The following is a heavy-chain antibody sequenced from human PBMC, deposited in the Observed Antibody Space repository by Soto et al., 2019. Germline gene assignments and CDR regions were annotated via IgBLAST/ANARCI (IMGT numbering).Heavy chain of an antibody. CDR2: IYYSGST. CDR1: GGSISSYY. V-gene: IGHV4-59*12. D-gene: IGHD3-22*01. CDR3: ARVFAPSGLGYYYMDV. J-gene: IGHJ6*03. Sequence: PSETLSLTCTVSGGSISSYYWSWIRQPPGKGLEWIGYIYYSGSTNYNPSLKSRVTISRDNAKNSLYLQMNSLRAEDTAVYYCARVFAPSGLGYYYMDVWGKGTTVTVSS.